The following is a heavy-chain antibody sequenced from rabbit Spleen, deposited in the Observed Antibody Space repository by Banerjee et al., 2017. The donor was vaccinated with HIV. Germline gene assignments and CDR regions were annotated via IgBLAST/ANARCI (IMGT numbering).Heavy chain of an antibody. J-gene: IGHJ3*01. CDR3: ARAVSNDGYAF. Sequence: QSLEESGGDLVKPGASLTLTCTASGFDLSGYYYIYWVRQAPGKGLEWIGCIYTGGSGGIYYASWTKGRFTISKTSSTTVTLQMTGLTAADTATYFCARAVSNDGYAFWGQGTLVTVS. V-gene: IGHV1S40*01. CDR2: IYTGGSGGI. D-gene: IGHD6-1*01. CDR1: GFDLSGYYY.